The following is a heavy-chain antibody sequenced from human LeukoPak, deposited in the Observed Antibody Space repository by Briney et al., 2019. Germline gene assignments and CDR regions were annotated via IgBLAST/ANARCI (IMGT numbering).Heavy chain of an antibody. D-gene: IGHD2-2*01. Sequence: GGSLRLSCAASGFTFSDSYMSWIRQAPGEGLEWVSYISGTSSDTNYADSVKGRFTVSRDNAKNSLYLQMNSQRAEDTAVYYCVRGDRLPDYWGQGTLVTVSS. CDR2: ISGTSSDT. CDR1: GFTFSDSY. J-gene: IGHJ4*02. V-gene: IGHV3-11*06. CDR3: VRGDRLPDY.